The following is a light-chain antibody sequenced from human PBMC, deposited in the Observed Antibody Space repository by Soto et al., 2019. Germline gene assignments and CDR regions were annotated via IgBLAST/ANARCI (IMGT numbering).Light chain of an antibody. Sequence: EIVLTQSPGTLSLSPGEIATLSCRASQSVSSSYLAWYQQKPGQAPRLLIYGASSRATGIPDRFSGSGSVTDFTLNISRLEPEDFAVYYCQQYGSSPRVTFGQGTRLEIK. CDR1: QSVSSSY. V-gene: IGKV3-20*01. J-gene: IGKJ5*01. CDR2: GAS. CDR3: QQYGSSPRVT.